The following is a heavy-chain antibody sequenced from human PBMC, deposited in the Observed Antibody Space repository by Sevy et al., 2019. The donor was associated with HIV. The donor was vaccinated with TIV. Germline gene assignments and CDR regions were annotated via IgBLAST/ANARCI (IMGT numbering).Heavy chain of an antibody. V-gene: IGHV3-21*01. D-gene: IGHD2-15*01. J-gene: IGHJ6*02. Sequence: GGSLRISCAASGFTFSSYSMNWVRQAPGKGLEWVSSISSSSSYIYYADSVKGRFTISRDNAKNSLYLQMNSLRAEDTAVYYCARDLYCSGGSCPRDVSYYYYGIDVWGQGTTVTVSS. CDR1: GFTFSSYS. CDR3: ARDLYCSGGSCPRDVSYYYYGIDV. CDR2: ISSSSSYI.